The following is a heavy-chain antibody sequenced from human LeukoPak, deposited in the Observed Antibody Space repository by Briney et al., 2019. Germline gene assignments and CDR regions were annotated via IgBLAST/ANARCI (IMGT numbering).Heavy chain of an antibody. D-gene: IGHD3-22*01. Sequence: PGGSLRLSCAASGFTVSSNYMSWVRQAPGKGLEWVSVIYSGGSTYYADSVKGRFTISRDNSKNTLYLQMKSLRAEDTAVYYCARDRHDSRYYLHYYGMDVWGQGTTVTVSS. CDR3: ARDRHDSRYYLHYYGMDV. V-gene: IGHV3-66*01. CDR2: IYSGGST. CDR1: GFTVSSNY. J-gene: IGHJ6*02.